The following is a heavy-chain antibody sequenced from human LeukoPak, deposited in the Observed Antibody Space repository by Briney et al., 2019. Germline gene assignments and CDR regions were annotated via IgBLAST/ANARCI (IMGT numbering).Heavy chain of an antibody. CDR2: IYDSGNT. CDR3: ARETSLMGYASGLGFNY. V-gene: IGHV4-59*02. CDR1: GGSVSSWY. J-gene: IGHJ4*02. Sequence: PSETLSLTCTVSGGSVSSWYWSWIRQPPGKGLEWIGYIYDSGNTKYNPSLKSRVTISIDTPKNQFSLKLTSVTAADTATYYCARETSLMGYASGLGFNYWGQGILVTVSS. D-gene: IGHD6-19*01.